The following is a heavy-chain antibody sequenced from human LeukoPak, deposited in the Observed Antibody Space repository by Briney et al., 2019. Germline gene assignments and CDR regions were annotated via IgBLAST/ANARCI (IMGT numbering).Heavy chain of an antibody. CDR1: GGTFSSYA. Sequence: SVKVSCKASGGTFSSYAISWVRQAPGPGLEWMGGIIPIFGTANYAQKFQGRVTITADESTSTAYMELSSLRSEDTAVYYCARVKSDFWSGYAYYYYGMDVWGQGTTVTVSS. D-gene: IGHD3-3*01. V-gene: IGHV1-69*01. CDR3: ARVKSDFWSGYAYYYYGMDV. CDR2: IIPIFGTA. J-gene: IGHJ6*02.